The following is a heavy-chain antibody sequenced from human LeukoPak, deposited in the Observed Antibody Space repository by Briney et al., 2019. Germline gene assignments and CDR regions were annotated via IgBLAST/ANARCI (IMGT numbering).Heavy chain of an antibody. CDR3: ARVVGAGYFDL. CDR2: IKEDGSEK. Sequence: PGGSLRLSCAASGFTFSRYWMTWVRQAPGKGLEWVANIKEDGSEKYYVDSVKGRFTISRDNAKNSLYLQMNSLRAEDTAVYYCARVVGAGYFDLWGRGTLVTVSS. V-gene: IGHV3-7*01. CDR1: GFTFSRYW. J-gene: IGHJ2*01. D-gene: IGHD1-26*01.